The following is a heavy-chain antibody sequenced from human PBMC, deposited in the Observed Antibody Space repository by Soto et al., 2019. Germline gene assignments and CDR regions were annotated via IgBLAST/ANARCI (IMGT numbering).Heavy chain of an antibody. CDR1: GGSISSGGYY. CDR2: IYYSGST. CDR3: ARVGSGWANWSDP. V-gene: IGHV4-31*03. Sequence: QVQLQESGPGLVKTSQTLSLTCTVSGGSISSGGYYWSWIRQHPGKGLEWIGYIYYSGSTYYNPSLKSRLTISVDTSKNHFSLKLSSVTAADTAVYYCARVGSGWANWSDPWGQGTLVTVSS. J-gene: IGHJ5*02. D-gene: IGHD6-19*01.